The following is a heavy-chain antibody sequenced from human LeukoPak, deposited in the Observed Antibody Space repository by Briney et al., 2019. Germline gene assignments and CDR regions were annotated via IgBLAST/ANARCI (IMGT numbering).Heavy chain of an antibody. Sequence: SETLSLTCAVYGGSFSGYYWSWIRQPPGKGLEWIGEINHSGSTNYNPSLKSRVTISVDTSKNQFSLKLSSVTAADTAVYYCARRAVTTDYWGQGTLVTVSS. CDR2: INHSGST. CDR1: GGSFSGYY. V-gene: IGHV4-34*01. CDR3: ARRAVTTDY. J-gene: IGHJ4*02. D-gene: IGHD4-17*01.